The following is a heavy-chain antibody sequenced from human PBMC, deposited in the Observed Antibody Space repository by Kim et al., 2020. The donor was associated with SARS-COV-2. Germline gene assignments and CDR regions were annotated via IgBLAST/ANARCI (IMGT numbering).Heavy chain of an antibody. V-gene: IGHV3-23*01. D-gene: IGHD1-1*01. CDR3: AEAFVQLFSEFDY. J-gene: IGHJ4*02. CDR1: GFTFSSYS. Sequence: GGSLRLSCAASGFTFSSYSMSWVRQAPGKGLEWVSAISGSGGSTYYADSVKGRFTISRDNSKNTLYLQMNSLRAEDTAVYYCAEAFVQLFSEFDYWGQGALVTVSS. CDR2: ISGSGGST.